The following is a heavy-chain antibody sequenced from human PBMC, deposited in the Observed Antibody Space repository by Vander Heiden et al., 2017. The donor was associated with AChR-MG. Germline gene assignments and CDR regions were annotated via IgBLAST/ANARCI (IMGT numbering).Heavy chain of an antibody. D-gene: IGHD3-22*01. CDR1: GFPFSSYG. J-gene: IGHJ4*02. Sequence: QVQLVESGGGVVQPGRSLRLSCAASGFPFSSYGMHWVRQAPGKGLGWGAVISYDGSNKYYADAGKGRFTISRDNSKNTQYLQMNSLRAEDTAVYYCAKDRIVGTWMSFDYWGQGNLVTVSS. CDR3: AKDRIVGTWMSFDY. CDR2: ISYDGSNK. V-gene: IGHV3-30*18.